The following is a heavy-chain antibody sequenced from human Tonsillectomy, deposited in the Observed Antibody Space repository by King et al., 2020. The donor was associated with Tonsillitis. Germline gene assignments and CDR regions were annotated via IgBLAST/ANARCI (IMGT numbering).Heavy chain of an antibody. CDR3: PKAGVVVITDGLDY. V-gene: IGHV3-23*03. Sequence: VQLVESGGGLVQPGGSLRLSCAASGFTFSNYAMSWVRQAPGKGLEWVSVIYSGGSSTYYADSVKGRFTISRENSKNTLYLQMNSLRAEDTAVYYCPKAGVVVITDGLDYWGQGTLVTVSS. J-gene: IGHJ4*02. D-gene: IGHD3-22*01. CDR2: IYSGGSST. CDR1: GFTFSNYA.